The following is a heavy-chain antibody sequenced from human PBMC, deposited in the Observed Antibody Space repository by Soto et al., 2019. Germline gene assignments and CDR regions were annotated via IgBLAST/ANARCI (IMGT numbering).Heavy chain of an antibody. CDR3: AREKYYDFWSGPRPNHYYGMDV. Sequence: GASVNVSCKASGYTFTGYYMHWVRQAPGQGLEWMGWINPNSGGTNYAQKFQGWVTMTRDTSISTAYMELSRLRSDDTAVYYCAREKYYDFWSGPRPNHYYGMDVWGQGTTVTVS. J-gene: IGHJ6*02. CDR2: INPNSGGT. CDR1: GYTFTGYY. V-gene: IGHV1-2*04. D-gene: IGHD3-3*01.